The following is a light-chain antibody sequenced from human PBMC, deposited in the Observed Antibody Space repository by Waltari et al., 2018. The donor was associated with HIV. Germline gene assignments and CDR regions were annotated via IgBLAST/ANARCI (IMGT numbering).Light chain of an antibody. CDR2: LHSDGSH. V-gene: IGLV4-69*01. J-gene: IGLJ2*01. Sequence: QVVLTQAPSASASLGTSVNFTCTLSSGHSSYDIAWHQQPPGKGPRYLMKLHSDGSHNRGDGIPDRFSGSSSGAERHLIISSLHSDDEADYYCQTWGSGIVIFGGGT. CDR3: QTWGSGIVI. CDR1: SGHSSYD.